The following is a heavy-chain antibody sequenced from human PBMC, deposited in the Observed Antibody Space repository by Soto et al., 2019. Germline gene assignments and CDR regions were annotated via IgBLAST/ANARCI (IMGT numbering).Heavy chain of an antibody. D-gene: IGHD3-22*01. J-gene: IGHJ4*02. V-gene: IGHV3-21*01. CDR2: ISSSSSYK. CDR3: ARDDPGSSGYYFPGY. CDR1: GFTFSSYS. Sequence: GGSLRLSCAASGFTFSSYSMNWVRQAPGKGLEWVSSISSSSSYKYYADSVKGRFTISRDNAKNSLYLQMSSLRAEDTAVYYCARDDPGSSGYYFPGYWGQGTLVTVSS.